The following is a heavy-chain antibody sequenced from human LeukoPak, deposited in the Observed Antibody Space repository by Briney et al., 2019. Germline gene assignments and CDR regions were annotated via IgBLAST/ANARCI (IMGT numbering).Heavy chain of an antibody. CDR3: VRVDDFWSGRFDY. D-gene: IGHD3-3*01. V-gene: IGHV1-46*01. Sequence: ASVKVSCKASGYTFTSYYIHWVRQAPGQGLEWMGILNPIGGSTTYAQKFHGRVTMTRDTSTSTVYMELSGLRCEDTAVYYCVRVDDFWSGRFDYWGQGTLVTVSS. CDR1: GYTFTSYY. CDR2: LNPIGGST. J-gene: IGHJ4*02.